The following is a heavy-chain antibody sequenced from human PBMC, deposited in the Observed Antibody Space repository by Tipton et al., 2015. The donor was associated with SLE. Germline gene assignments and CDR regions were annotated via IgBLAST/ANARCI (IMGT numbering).Heavy chain of an antibody. CDR3: ASGALRTALTF. V-gene: IGHV4-38-2*01. CDR1: GYSITRNYY. Sequence: TLSLTCAVSGYSITRNYYWGWVRQSPGKGLEYIGTIHHSGSTHYNPSLSSRFTISRDTSKNQFSLKLSFVTTADTATYYCASGALRTALTFWGQGTLVAVSS. D-gene: IGHD5-18*01. CDR2: IHHSGST. J-gene: IGHJ4*02.